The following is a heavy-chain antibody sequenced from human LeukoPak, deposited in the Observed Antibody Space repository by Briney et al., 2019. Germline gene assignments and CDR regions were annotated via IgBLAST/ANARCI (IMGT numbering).Heavy chain of an antibody. CDR2: ISTSGDTT. CDR1: GFIFSSYS. D-gene: IGHD3-10*01. CDR3: TKVRAYDDSGNPYWHFDL. J-gene: IGHJ2*01. Sequence: PGGSLRLSCAASGFIFSSYSMNWVRQAPGKGLEWVSVISTSGDTTYYADSVKGRFTISRDNSKNTLYLQMNSLRAEDTAVYYCTKVRAYDDSGNPYWHFDLWGRGTLVTVSS. V-gene: IGHV3-23*01.